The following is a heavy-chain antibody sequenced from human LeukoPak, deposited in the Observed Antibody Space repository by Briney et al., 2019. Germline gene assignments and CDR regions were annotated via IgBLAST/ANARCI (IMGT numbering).Heavy chain of an antibody. CDR3: AKDRFETETFFDY. V-gene: IGHV3-30*18. Sequence: GRSLRVSCEASGFTFSNYGMHWVRQAPGKGREGVAVIAYDGGVRYFADSVQGRFSISRDNSKSTLYLHMNSQRGEDTAVYYCAKDRFETETFFDYGGQGTLVTVSS. CDR2: IAYDGGVR. CDR1: GFTFSNYG. D-gene: IGHD3-16*01. J-gene: IGHJ4*02.